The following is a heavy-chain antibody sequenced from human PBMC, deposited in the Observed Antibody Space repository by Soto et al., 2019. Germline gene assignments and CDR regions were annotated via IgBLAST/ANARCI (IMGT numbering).Heavy chain of an antibody. J-gene: IGHJ5*02. CDR3: ARDLEVDTQPQYNWFDP. D-gene: IGHD5-18*01. V-gene: IGHV1-69*13. CDR2: IIPIFGTA. Sequence: GASVKVSCKASGGTFSSYAISWVRQAPGQGLEWMGGIIPIFGTANYAQKFQGRVTITADESTSTAYMELSSLRSEDTAVYYCARDLEVDTQPQYNWFDPWGQATLVTVSS. CDR1: GGTFSSYA.